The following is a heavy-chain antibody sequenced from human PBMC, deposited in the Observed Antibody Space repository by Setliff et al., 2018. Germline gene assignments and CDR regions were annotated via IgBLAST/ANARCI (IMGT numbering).Heavy chain of an antibody. CDR2: INWNGGST. V-gene: IGHV3-20*04. Sequence: GGSLRLSCAASGFTFDDYGMSWVRQAPGKGLEWVSTINWNGGSTSDADSVKGRFTISRDIAENTLYLQMSSLRAEDTAIYYCANNYYDTTMGYYFDYWGQGTQVTVSS. CDR3: ANNYYDTTMGYYFDY. J-gene: IGHJ4*02. CDR1: GFTFDDYG. D-gene: IGHD3-22*01.